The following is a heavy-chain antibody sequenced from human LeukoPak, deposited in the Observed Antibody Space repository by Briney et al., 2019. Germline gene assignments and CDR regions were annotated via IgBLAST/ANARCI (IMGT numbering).Heavy chain of an antibody. J-gene: IGHJ4*02. D-gene: IGHD5-18*01. CDR1: GGTFSSYA. CDR2: ISAYNGNT. CDR3: ARGFHGYSYGD. V-gene: IGHV1-18*01. Sequence: ASVKVSCKASGGTFSSYAISWVRQAPGQGLEWMGWISAYNGNTNYAQKLQGRVTMTTDTSTSTAYMELRSLRSDDTAVYYCARGFHGYSYGDWGQGTLVTVSS.